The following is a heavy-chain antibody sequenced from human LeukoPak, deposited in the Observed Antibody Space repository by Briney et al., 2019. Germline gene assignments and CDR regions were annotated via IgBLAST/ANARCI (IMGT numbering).Heavy chain of an antibody. Sequence: PGGSLRLSCAASGFAFSSYAMTWVRQAPGKGLEWVSVISGSGGTTYYADSVKGRFTISRDNSKNTLYLQMNSLRAEDTAVYYCARSLYSSSYYFDYWGQGTLVTVSS. CDR2: ISGSGGTT. V-gene: IGHV3-23*01. D-gene: IGHD6-6*01. J-gene: IGHJ4*02. CDR3: ARSLYSSSYYFDY. CDR1: GFAFSSYA.